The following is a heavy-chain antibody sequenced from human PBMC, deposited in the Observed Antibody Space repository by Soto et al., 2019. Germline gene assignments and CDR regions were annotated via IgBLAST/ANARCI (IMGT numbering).Heavy chain of an antibody. V-gene: IGHV6-1*01. J-gene: IGHJ6*02. Sequence: SPTLALACAISGDSVSSNSAAWNWIRQSPSRGLEWLGRTYYRSKWYNDYAVSVKSRITINPDTSKNQFSLQLNSVTPEDTDVYYCARALFRYSGYDWPYYYGMDVWGQGTTVTACS. CDR3: ARALFRYSGYDWPYYYGMDV. CDR1: GDSVSSNSAA. CDR2: TYYRSKWYN. D-gene: IGHD5-12*01.